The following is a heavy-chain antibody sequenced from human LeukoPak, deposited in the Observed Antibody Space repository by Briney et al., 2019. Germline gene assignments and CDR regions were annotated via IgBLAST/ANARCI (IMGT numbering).Heavy chain of an antibody. Sequence: ASVKVSCKASGYTFTGYYMHWVRQAPGQGLEWMGWINPNSGGTNSAQKFQGRVTMTRDTSISTAYMELSRLRSDDTAVYYCARVGSTPWENWFDPWGQGTLVTVSS. CDR3: ARVGSTPWENWFDP. CDR1: GYTFTGYY. V-gene: IGHV1-2*02. J-gene: IGHJ5*02. CDR2: INPNSGGT. D-gene: IGHD1-26*01.